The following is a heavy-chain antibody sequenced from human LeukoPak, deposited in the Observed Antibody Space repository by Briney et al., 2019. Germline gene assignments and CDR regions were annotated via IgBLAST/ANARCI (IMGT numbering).Heavy chain of an antibody. CDR3: AGISRGELPTF. CDR2: IKPDGSDT. V-gene: IGHV3-7*03. CDR1: GFTFSSLW. J-gene: IGHJ4*02. Sequence: GGSLRLSCAASGFTFSSLWMGWLRQAPGKGQEWVANIKPDGSDTYYVDSVKDRFTISRDNAKNSLYLQMNSLRVEDTSIYYCAGISRGELPTFWGLGTLVIVSS. D-gene: IGHD1-7*01.